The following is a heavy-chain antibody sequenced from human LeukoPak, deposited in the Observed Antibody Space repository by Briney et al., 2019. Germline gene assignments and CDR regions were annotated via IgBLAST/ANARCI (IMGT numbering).Heavy chain of an antibody. CDR1: GYRFTSYW. V-gene: IGHV5-51*01. CDR2: IYPGDSDT. J-gene: IGHJ3*02. Sequence: GASLQISCKGSGYRFTSYWIGWVRRMPGKGLEWMGIIYPGDSDTRYSPSFQGQVTISADKSISTAYLQWSSLKASDTAMYYCARNPSYGSGLEDAFDIWGQGTMVTVSS. D-gene: IGHD3-10*01. CDR3: ARNPSYGSGLEDAFDI.